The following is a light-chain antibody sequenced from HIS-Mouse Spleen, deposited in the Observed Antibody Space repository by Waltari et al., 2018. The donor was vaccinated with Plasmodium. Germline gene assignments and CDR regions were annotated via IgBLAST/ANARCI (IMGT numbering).Light chain of an antibody. J-gene: IGLJ2*01. CDR2: DVS. CDR3: CSYAGSYTFGV. Sequence: QSALPHPRPVSGSPGQPVTIPCTGTTSDVGGYNNVSWYQQHPGNAPKLMIYDVSKRPSGVPDRFSGSKSGNTASLTISGLQAEDEADYYCCSYAGSYTFGVFGGGTKLTVL. V-gene: IGLV2-11*01. CDR1: TSDVGGYNN.